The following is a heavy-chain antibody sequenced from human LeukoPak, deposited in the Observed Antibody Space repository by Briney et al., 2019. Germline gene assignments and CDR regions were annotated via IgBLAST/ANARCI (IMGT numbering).Heavy chain of an antibody. CDR1: GGSISSYY. D-gene: IGHD6-13*01. CDR2: IYTSGST. J-gene: IGHJ4*02. CDR3: ARDRGGGGIAAARIDN. V-gene: IGHV4-4*07. Sequence: SETLSLTCTVSGGSISSYYWSWIRQPAGKGLEWIGRIYTSGSTNYNPSLKSRVTMSVDTSKNQFSLELSSVTAADTAVYYCARDRGGGGIAAARIDNWGQGTLVTVSS.